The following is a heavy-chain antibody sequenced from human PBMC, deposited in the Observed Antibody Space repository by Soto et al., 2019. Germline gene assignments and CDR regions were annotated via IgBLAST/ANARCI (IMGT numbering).Heavy chain of an antibody. CDR1: GFTFSSYW. Sequence: GGSLRLSCAASGFTFSSYWMSWVRQAPGKGLEWVSYISSGSGTIYYADSVKGRFTVSRDNAKNSLYLQINSLRAEVTAVYYCARGDYYDSSGPFSDAFDIWGQGTKVTVSS. J-gene: IGHJ3*02. D-gene: IGHD3-22*01. V-gene: IGHV3-48*01. CDR3: ARGDYYDSSGPFSDAFDI. CDR2: ISSGSGTI.